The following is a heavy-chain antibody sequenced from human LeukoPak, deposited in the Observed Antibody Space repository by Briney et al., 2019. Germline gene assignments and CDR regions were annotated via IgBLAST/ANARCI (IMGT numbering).Heavy chain of an antibody. V-gene: IGHV1-2*02. Sequence: ASVKVSCKASGYTFTGYYMHWVRQAPGQGLEWMGWINPNSGGTNYAQKLQGRVTMTTDTSTSTAYMELRSLRSDDTAVYYCARIVDYYDSSGSNPGHYYYYYMDAWGKGTTVTISS. CDR3: ARIVDYYDSSGSNPGHYYYYYMDA. CDR1: GYTFTGYY. J-gene: IGHJ6*03. D-gene: IGHD3-22*01. CDR2: INPNSGGT.